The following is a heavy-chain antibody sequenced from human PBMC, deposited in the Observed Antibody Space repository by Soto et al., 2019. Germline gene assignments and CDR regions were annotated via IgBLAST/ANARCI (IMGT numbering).Heavy chain of an antibody. Sequence: QVQLVQSGAEVRKPGASVKVTCEASGYTFTSYDIYWVRQATGQGLEWMGWMNPNTGNSGYAQKFQGRVTMSSDTSISTAHMELSSLRSDETAVYYCARRAETNGWNGFGADKYYFDFWGQGTLVTVSS. CDR1: GYTFTSYD. V-gene: IGHV1-8*01. D-gene: IGHD1-1*01. CDR3: ARRAETNGWNGFGADKYYFDF. CDR2: MNPNTGNS. J-gene: IGHJ4*02.